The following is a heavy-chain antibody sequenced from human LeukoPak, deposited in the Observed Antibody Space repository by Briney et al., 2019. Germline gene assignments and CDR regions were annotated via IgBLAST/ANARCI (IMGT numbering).Heavy chain of an antibody. D-gene: IGHD3-10*01. J-gene: IGHJ4*02. Sequence: ASVKVSCKASGYTFIGFYMHWVRQAPGQGLEWMGWINPNSGGTNYAQKFQGRVTMTRDTSINTAYMELSSLRSDDTAVYYCAREEVSVISDTCCSGLGYWGQGTLVTVSS. CDR2: INPNSGGT. CDR1: GYTFIGFY. CDR3: AREEVSVISDTCCSGLGY. V-gene: IGHV1-2*02.